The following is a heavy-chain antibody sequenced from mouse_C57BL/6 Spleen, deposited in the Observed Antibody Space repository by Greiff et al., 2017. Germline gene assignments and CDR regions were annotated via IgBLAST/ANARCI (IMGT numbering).Heavy chain of an antibody. D-gene: IGHD1-1*01. CDR2: INPNYGTT. V-gene: IGHV1-39*01. J-gene: IGHJ4*01. CDR1: GYSFTDYN. CDR3: AREVYYGSSLYALDY. Sequence: VQLKQSGPELVKPGASVKISCKASGYSFTDYNMNWVKQSNGKSLEWIGVINPNYGTTSYNQKFKGKATLTVDQSSSTAYMQLNSLTSEDSAVYYCAREVYYGSSLYALDYWGQGTSVTVSS.